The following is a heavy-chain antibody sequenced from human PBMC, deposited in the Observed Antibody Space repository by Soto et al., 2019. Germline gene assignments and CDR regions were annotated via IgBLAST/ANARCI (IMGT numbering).Heavy chain of an antibody. CDR1: GGSITRDNYY. CDR3: ARGSSTEGPIQMPFDY. D-gene: IGHD2-2*01. CDR2: IYYIGSA. Sequence: QVQLLESGPGLVKPSQTLSLTCTVSGGSITRDNYYWTWIRHHPGKGLEWIGYIYYIGSAYYNPYLKSRTVISADTSAKQFLRALTSVTAADTAVYYWARGSSTEGPIQMPFDYWGQGALVTFSP. J-gene: IGHJ4*02. V-gene: IGHV4-31*03.